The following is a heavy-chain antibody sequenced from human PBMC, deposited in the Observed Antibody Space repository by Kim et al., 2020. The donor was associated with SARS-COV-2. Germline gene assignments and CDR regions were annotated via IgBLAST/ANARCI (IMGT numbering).Heavy chain of an antibody. CDR2: ISWSGGSI. Sequence: GGSLRLSCAASGFTFDDYAMHWVRQAPGKGLEWVSGISWSGGSIGYADSVKGRFTISRDNAKNSLYLQMNSLRAEDTALYYCAKERASSGWDEAFDSWG. CDR3: AKERASSGWDEAFDS. D-gene: IGHD6-19*01. V-gene: IGHV3-9*01. J-gene: IGHJ3*02. CDR1: GFTFDDYA.